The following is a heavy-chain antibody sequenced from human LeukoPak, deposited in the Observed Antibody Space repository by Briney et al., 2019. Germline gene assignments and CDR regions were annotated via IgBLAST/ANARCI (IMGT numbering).Heavy chain of an antibody. Sequence: SETLSLTCTVSGGSVSSGSYYWSWIRQPPGKGLEWIGYIYYSGSTNYNPSLKSRVTISVDTSKNQFSLKLSSVTAADTAVYYCAVGTVVGATYFDYWGQGTLVTVSS. J-gene: IGHJ4*02. CDR2: IYYSGST. CDR3: AVGTVVGATYFDY. V-gene: IGHV4-61*01. D-gene: IGHD1-26*01. CDR1: GGSVSSGSYY.